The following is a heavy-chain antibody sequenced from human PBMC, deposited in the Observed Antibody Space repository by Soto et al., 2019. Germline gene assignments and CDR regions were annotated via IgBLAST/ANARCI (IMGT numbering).Heavy chain of an antibody. CDR2: IYYSGST. CDR1: GGSISSYY. J-gene: IGHJ6*02. V-gene: IGHV4-59*01. Sequence: SETLSLTCTVSGGSISSYYWSWIRQPPGKGLEWIGYIYYSGSTNYNPSLKSRVTISVDTSKNQFSLKLSSVTAADTAVYYCARGRRDYDFWSGYYTPEGYYYGMDVWGQGTTVTVSS. D-gene: IGHD3-3*01. CDR3: ARGRRDYDFWSGYYTPEGYYYGMDV.